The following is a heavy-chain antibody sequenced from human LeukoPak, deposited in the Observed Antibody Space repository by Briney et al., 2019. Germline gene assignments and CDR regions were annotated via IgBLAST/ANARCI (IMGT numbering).Heavy chain of an antibody. J-gene: IGHJ4*02. Sequence: GGSLRLSCAASGFIFSSYSMNWVRQAPGKGLEWVSDISTTGSTIYYADSVKGRFTISRDNAKDSLYLQMNSLIDEDTAVYYCARDRSSSGYYPFDYWGQGTLVTVSS. CDR3: ARDRSSSGYYPFDY. V-gene: IGHV3-48*02. CDR1: GFIFSSYS. CDR2: ISTTGSTI. D-gene: IGHD3-22*01.